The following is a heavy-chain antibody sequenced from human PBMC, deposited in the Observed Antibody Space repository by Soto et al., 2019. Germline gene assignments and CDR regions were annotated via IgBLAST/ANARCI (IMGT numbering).Heavy chain of an antibody. CDR3: AKRGRVVGGCEPPFFEY. Sequence: QVQLVESGGGVVQPGKSLRLSCAASGFIFSNYGMHWVRQAPGKGLEWVALISFDGKNRNYADSVKGRFNIYRDNPKNTLYLGMDRLRTGDPGFYYCAKRGRVVGGCEPPFFEYWGQGTLVTVSS. J-gene: IGHJ4*02. CDR2: ISFDGKNR. CDR1: GFIFSNYG. D-gene: IGHD2-15*01. V-gene: IGHV3-30*18.